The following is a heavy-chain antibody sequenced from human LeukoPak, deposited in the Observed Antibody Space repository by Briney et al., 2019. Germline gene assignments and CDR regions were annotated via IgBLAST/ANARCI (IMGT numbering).Heavy chain of an antibody. V-gene: IGHV3-23*01. Sequence: GGSLRLSRTPSGFPFSIFAMTCVREAPGRGLEWGLAITANGGITYYADSVKGRFTFSRDNSKNTLYLQMNTLRAEDTALYYCARDGVSTNDWQPEYWGQGTLVIVSS. D-gene: IGHD3-3*01. J-gene: IGHJ4*02. CDR2: ITANGGIT. CDR3: ARDGVSTNDWQPEY. CDR1: GFPFSIFA.